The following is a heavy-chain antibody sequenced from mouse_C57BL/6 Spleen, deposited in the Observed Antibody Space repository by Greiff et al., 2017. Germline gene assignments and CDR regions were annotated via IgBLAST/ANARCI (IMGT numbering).Heavy chain of an antibody. J-gene: IGHJ1*03. V-gene: IGHV1-85*01. Sequence: QVQLKQSGPELVKPGASVKLSCKASGYTFTSYDINWVKQRPGQGLEWIGWIYPRAGSTKYNEKFKGKATLTVDTSSSTAYMELHSLTSEDSAVYFCARGTSDWYFDVWGTGTTVTVSS. D-gene: IGHD2-14*01. CDR3: ARGTSDWYFDV. CDR2: IYPRAGST. CDR1: GYTFTSYD.